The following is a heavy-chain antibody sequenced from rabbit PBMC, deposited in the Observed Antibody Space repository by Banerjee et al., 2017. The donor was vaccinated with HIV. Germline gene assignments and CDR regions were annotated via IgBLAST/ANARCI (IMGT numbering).Heavy chain of an antibody. CDR2: IVADSAGST. Sequence: QEQLVESGGGLVKPEGSLTLTCTASGFDFSSSAGRCWVRQAPGKGLEWIACIVADSAGSTCSASWAKGRFTISKTSSTTVTLQMTSLTAADTASYFCARDLAGVIGWNFNLWGQGTLVTVS. CDR3: ARDLAGVIGWNFNL. D-gene: IGHD4-1*01. CDR1: GFDFSSSAG. V-gene: IGHV1S45*01. J-gene: IGHJ4*01.